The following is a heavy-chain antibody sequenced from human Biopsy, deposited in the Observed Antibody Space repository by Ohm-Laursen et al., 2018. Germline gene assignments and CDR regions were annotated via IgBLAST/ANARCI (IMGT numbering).Heavy chain of an antibody. V-gene: IGHV4-4*09. J-gene: IGHJ6*02. Sequence: TLSLTCTVSGVSITAYYWSWIRQPPGKGLECIGNIHHSGSTNYNPSLKSRLTISVDTSKNQFSLKLSSVTAADPAVYYWARMDCSGGSCHYYSYGMDVWGQGTTVTVSS. CDR1: GVSITAYY. CDR2: IHHSGST. CDR3: ARMDCSGGSCHYYSYGMDV. D-gene: IGHD2-15*01.